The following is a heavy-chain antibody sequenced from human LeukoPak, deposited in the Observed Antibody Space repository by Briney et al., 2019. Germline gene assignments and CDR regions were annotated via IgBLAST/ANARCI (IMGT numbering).Heavy chain of an antibody. CDR1: GYTFTGYY. D-gene: IGHD6-13*01. Sequence: ASVKVSCKASGYTFTGYYMHWVRQAPGQGLEWMGIINPRSGSTSYAQRFQGRVTMTRDTSTSTVYMELTSLRAEDTAIYYCARDATLRDSSSWWGYWGLGTLVTVSS. V-gene: IGHV1-46*01. CDR3: ARDATLRDSSSWWGY. CDR2: INPRSGST. J-gene: IGHJ4*02.